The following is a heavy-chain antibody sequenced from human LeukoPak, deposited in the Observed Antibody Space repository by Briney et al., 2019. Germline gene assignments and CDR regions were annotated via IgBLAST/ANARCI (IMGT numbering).Heavy chain of an antibody. J-gene: IGHJ6*03. CDR1: GYTFTSYG. CDR2: ISAYNGNT. V-gene: IGHV1-18*01. D-gene: IGHD2-15*01. CDR3: ARHGGSPPRYYYYMDV. Sequence: GASVKVSFKASGYTFTSYGISWVRQAPGQGLEWMGWISAYNGNTNYAQKLQGRVTMTTDTSTSTAYMELRSLRSDDTAVYYCARHGGSPPRYYYYMDVWGKGTTVTISS.